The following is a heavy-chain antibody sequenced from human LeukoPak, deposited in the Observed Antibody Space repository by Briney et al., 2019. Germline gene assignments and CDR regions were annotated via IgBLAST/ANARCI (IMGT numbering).Heavy chain of an antibody. CDR2: TSTSGGST. CDR1: AFTFSSYA. V-gene: IGHV3-23*01. J-gene: IGHJ4*02. CDR3: ATARGGY. D-gene: IGHD2-15*01. Sequence: GGSLRLSCAASAFTFSSYATSWVRQAPGKGLEWVSGTSTSGGSTYYADSVKGRFTISRDNSKNTLSLQMTSLRAEDTAVYYCATARGGYWGQGTLVTVSS.